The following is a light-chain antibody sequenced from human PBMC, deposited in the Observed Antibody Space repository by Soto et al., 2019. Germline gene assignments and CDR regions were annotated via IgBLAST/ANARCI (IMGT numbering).Light chain of an antibody. J-gene: IGLJ2*01. CDR3: QSYDSSLSGSVV. V-gene: IGLV1-40*01. CDR1: SSNIGAGYD. Sequence: QSVLTQPPSVSGAPGQRVTISCTGSSSNIGAGYDVQWYQRLPGTAPKLLIYGNSNRPSGVPDRFSGSKSGTSASLAITGLQAEDEADYYCQSYDSSLSGSVVFGGGTKLTVL. CDR2: GNS.